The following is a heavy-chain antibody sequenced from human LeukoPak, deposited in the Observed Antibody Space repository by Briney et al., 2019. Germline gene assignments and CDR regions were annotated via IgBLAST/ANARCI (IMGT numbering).Heavy chain of an antibody. J-gene: IGHJ4*02. CDR2: IHYSGTT. CDR1: DYSISSSNW. CDR3: ARKHRWNGLYFDY. D-gene: IGHD1-1*01. Sequence: SETLSLTCAVSDYSISSSNWWGWVRQPPRKGLEWIGYIHYSGTTSYNPSLLSRVTMSVDTSKNQFSLRLSSVTAVDTAVYYCARKHRWNGLYFDYWGQGILVTVSS. V-gene: IGHV4-28*01.